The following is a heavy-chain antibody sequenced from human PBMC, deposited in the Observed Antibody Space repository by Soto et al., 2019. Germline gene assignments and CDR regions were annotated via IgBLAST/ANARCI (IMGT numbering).Heavy chain of an antibody. CDR2: ISLYSDGT. CDR1: GYTFSNYG. D-gene: IGHD2-2*01. CDR3: ARVVPGAEAWFGP. Sequence: GASVKVSWKTSGYTFSNYGITWVRQAPGQPLEWLGWISLYSDGTNYAQKFQGRVSMTTDTSTTTAYMELRSLRSDDTAVYYCARVVPGAEAWFGPWGQGTLVTVCS. J-gene: IGHJ5*02. V-gene: IGHV1-18*01.